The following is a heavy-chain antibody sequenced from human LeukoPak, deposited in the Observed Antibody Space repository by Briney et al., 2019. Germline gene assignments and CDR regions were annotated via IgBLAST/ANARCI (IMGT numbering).Heavy chain of an antibody. CDR1: GGTFSSYA. V-gene: IGHV1-69*05. CDR3: ARIGSYPENWFDP. D-gene: IGHD1-26*01. CDR2: IIPIFGTA. J-gene: IGHJ5*02. Sequence: SVKVSCKAPGGTFSSYAISWVRQAPGQGLEWMGGIIPIFGTANYAQKFQGRVTITTDESTSTAYMELSSLRSEDTAVYYCARIGSYPENWFDPWGQGTLVTVSS.